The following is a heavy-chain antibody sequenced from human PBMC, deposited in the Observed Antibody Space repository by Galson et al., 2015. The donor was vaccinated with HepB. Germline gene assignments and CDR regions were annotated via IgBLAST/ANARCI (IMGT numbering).Heavy chain of an antibody. J-gene: IGHJ5*02. CDR3: TTDKDRDYVWGSYNWFDP. V-gene: IGHV3-15*01. D-gene: IGHD3-16*01. CDR1: GFTFSNAW. CDR2: IKSKTDGGTT. Sequence: SLRLSCAASGFTFSNAWMSWVRQAPGKGLEWVGRIKSKTDGGTTDYAAPVKGRFTISRDDSKNTLYLQMNSLKTEDTAVYYCTTDKDRDYVWGSYNWFDPWGQGTLVTVSS.